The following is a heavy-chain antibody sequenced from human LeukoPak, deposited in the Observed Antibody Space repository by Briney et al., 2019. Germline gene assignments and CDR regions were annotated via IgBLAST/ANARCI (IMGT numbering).Heavy chain of an antibody. CDR3: SRGSYYGGIDY. D-gene: IGHD1-26*01. Sequence: SETLSLTCTVSGGSISRSRDYWGWIRQPPGKGLEWIGSIYYSGSTYYNPSLKSRVTISVDTSKDQFSLKLSSVTAADTAVYYCSRGSYYGGIDYWGQGTLVTVSS. CDR1: GGSISRSRDY. J-gene: IGHJ4*02. CDR2: IYYSGST. V-gene: IGHV4-39*07.